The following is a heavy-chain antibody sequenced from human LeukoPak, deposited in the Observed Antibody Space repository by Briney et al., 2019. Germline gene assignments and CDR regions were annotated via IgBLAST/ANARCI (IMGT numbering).Heavy chain of an antibody. J-gene: IGHJ3*02. V-gene: IGHV1-69*13. Sequence: ASVKVSCKASGVTFSTYAISWVRQAPGQGLEWMGGIIPISGTANYAQKFQGRVTITADESTSTAYMELSSLRSEDTAVYYCASGYYYDTSGYLAFDIWGQGTMVTVSS. CDR3: ASGYYYDTSGYLAFDI. D-gene: IGHD3-22*01. CDR2: IIPISGTA. CDR1: GVTFSTYA.